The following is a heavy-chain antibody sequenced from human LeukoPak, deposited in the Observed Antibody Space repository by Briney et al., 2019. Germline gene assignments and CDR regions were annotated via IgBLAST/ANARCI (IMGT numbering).Heavy chain of an antibody. CDR2: IYYSGST. J-gene: IGHJ4*02. CDR3: ARVAASPRFYYYDSSGYFDY. D-gene: IGHD3-22*01. CDR1: GGSISSGGYY. Sequence: KPSQTLSLTCTVSGGSISSGGYYWSWIRQHPGKGLEWIGYIYYSGSTYYNPSLKSRVTISVDTSKSQFSLRLSSVTAADTAVYYCARVAASPRFYYYDSSGYFDYWGQGTLVTVSS. V-gene: IGHV4-31*03.